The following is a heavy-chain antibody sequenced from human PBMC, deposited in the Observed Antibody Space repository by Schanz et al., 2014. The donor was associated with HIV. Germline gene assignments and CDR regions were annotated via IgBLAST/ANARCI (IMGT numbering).Heavy chain of an antibody. J-gene: IGHJ4*02. D-gene: IGHD2-21*02. CDR1: GYIFTNYR. CDR2: IDPEGGGT. V-gene: IGHV1-46*01. CDR3: ARGLGCCGGDCRGSPLDY. Sequence: QVQLEQSGAEVRKPGASVRISCKSSGYIFTNYRIHWVRQAPGQGLQWMGVIDPEGGGTKFAREFQGRVTLTRDTSTSTVHMDLRSLRSEDTALYYCARGLGCCGGDCRGSPLDYWGQGTLVVVSS.